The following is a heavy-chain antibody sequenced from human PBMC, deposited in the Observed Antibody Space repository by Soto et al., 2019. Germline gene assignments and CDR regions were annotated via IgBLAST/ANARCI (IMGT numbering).Heavy chain of an antibody. CDR3: TTEDHRAYSDSSALGI. J-gene: IGHJ1*01. D-gene: IGHD3-22*01. Sequence: GGSLRLSCTASGFTFSDYAMSWVRQAPGKGLEWVGFIRSKAYGGTTEYAASVKGRFTISRDDSKSIAYLQMHSLKTEDTAVYYCTTEDHRAYSDSSALGIWGQGTLVTVSS. CDR1: GFTFSDYA. CDR2: IRSKAYGGTT. V-gene: IGHV3-49*04.